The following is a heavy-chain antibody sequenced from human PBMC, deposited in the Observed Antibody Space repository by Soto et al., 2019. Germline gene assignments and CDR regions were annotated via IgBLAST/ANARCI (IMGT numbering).Heavy chain of an antibody. D-gene: IGHD3-3*01. CDR1: GYTFTSYG. CDR3: ARGLAIFGVAPDFDY. CDR2: ISAYNGNT. V-gene: IGHV1-18*01. Sequence: ASVKVSCKASGYTFTSYGISWVRQAPGQGLEWMGWISAYNGNTNYAQKLQGRVTMTTDTSTSTAYMELRSLRSDDTAVYYCARGLAIFGVAPDFDYWGQGTLVTVSS. J-gene: IGHJ4*02.